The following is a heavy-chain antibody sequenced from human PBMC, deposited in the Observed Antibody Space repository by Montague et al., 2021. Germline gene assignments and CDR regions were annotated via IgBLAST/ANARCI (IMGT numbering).Heavy chain of an antibody. D-gene: IGHD7-27*01. V-gene: IGHV4-59*02. CDR3: GRDYWGSFDY. Sequence: SETLSLTCSVSGGSVNGYDWSWIRQPPGKGLEWIGYMRSSGSPNYNPSFKSRLTISIDRSRNQFSLKLSFVTAADTAVYYCGRDYWGSFDYWGHGILVTVSS. J-gene: IGHJ4*01. CDR2: MRSSGSP. CDR1: GGSVNGYD.